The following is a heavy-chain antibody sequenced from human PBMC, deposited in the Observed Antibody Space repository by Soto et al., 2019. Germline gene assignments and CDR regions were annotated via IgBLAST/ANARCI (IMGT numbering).Heavy chain of an antibody. CDR3: AKELGHARPFDY. CDR1: GFTLSIYG. D-gene: IGHD6-6*01. Sequence: GGSLRLSCAASGFTLSIYGMDWVRQAPGKGLEWVSAIGGSDGTTYYADSVKGRFTISRDISKNTLYLQMNSLRAEDTAIYYCAKELGHARPFDYWGQGTLVTVSS. CDR2: IGGSDGTT. V-gene: IGHV3-23*01. J-gene: IGHJ4*02.